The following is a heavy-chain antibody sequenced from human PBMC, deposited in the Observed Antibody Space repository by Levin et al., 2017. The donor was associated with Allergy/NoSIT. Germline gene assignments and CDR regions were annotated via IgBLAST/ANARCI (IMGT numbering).Heavy chain of an antibody. J-gene: IGHJ4*02. V-gene: IGHV4-39*01. CDR2: ISYGGST. CDR1: GVSITSGGYY. Sequence: PSETLSLTCTVSGVSITSGGYYWGWIRQAPVKGLEWIGSISYGGSTEYNPTFKSRVAMSVDTSKNQFSLSLSSVTAADTAVYYCARRLVTVAVTGKEYYFDYWGRGVSVTVSS. CDR3: ARRLVTVAVTGKEYYFDY. D-gene: IGHD6-19*01.